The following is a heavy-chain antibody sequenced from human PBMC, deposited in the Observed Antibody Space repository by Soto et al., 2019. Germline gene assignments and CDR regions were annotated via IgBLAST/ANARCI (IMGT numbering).Heavy chain of an antibody. CDR1: GDSISGSPYF. J-gene: IGHJ4*02. Sequence: QVQLQESGPGLVMPSETLSLTCTVSGDSISGSPYFWGWIRQPPGKRLEWIGSIFYDGYTLYTPSLKSRVTKSVDKYQNHFSLKRTSVAAADTAIYFFARRQVVVTHDWGQGILVTVS. CDR2: IFYDGYT. CDR3: ARRQVVVTHD. V-gene: IGHV4-39*01. D-gene: IGHD2-15*01.